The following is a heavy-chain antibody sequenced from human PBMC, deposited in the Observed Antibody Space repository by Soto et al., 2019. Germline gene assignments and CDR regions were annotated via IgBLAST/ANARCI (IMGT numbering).Heavy chain of an antibody. CDR3: ARQPYINHSFGWFDT. J-gene: IGHJ5*02. CDR2: VYSGGST. Sequence: PSETLSLTCTVFGGSFDTYHWSWLRQSPGRGLEWIGYVYSGGSTNYNPSLKSRVTISLDTSRNQFSLKMTSISAADTAVYFCARQPYINHSFGWFDTWGQGAQVTASS. CDR1: GGSFDTYH. D-gene: IGHD4-4*01. V-gene: IGHV4-59*01.